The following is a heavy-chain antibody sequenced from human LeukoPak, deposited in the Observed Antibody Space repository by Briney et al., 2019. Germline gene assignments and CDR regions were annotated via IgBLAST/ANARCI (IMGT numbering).Heavy chain of an antibody. CDR2: IRSTAYGGTT. CDR1: GFTFGDYA. Sequence: GGSLRLSCAASGFTFGDYAMSWVRQAPGKGLEWVGFIRSTAYGGTTEYAASVKGRFTISRDDSKSIAYLQMNSLKTEDTAVYYCTRAIAPLDYWGQGTLVTVSS. CDR3: TRAIAPLDY. D-gene: IGHD6-6*01. J-gene: IGHJ4*02. V-gene: IGHV3-49*04.